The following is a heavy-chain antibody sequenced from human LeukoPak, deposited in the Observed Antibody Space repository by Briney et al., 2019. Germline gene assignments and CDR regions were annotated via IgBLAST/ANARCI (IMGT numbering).Heavy chain of an antibody. V-gene: IGHV3-30*02. CDR2: IRYDGSNK. D-gene: IGHD3-3*01. Sequence: PGGSLRLSCAASGFTFSSYGMHWVRQAPGKGLEWVAFIRYDGSNKYYADSVKGRFTISRDNSKNTLYLQMNSLRAEDTAVYYCAKDDLGYDFWSGYYTSGSNLLNYWGQGTLVTVSS. CDR1: GFTFSSYG. J-gene: IGHJ4*02. CDR3: AKDDLGYDFWSGYYTSGSNLLNY.